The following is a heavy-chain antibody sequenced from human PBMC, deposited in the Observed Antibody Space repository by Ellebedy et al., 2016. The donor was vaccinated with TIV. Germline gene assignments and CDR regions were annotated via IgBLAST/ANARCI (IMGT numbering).Heavy chain of an antibody. D-gene: IGHD2-2*01. CDR2: IYYSGST. CDR1: GGSVSSSNDY. V-gene: IGHV4-61*03. CDR3: ARGYFSSSWYDL. J-gene: IGHJ5*02. Sequence: SETLSLXXTVSGGSVSSSNDYWSWIRQPPGKGLEWIGYIYYSGSTNYNPSLKSRVTISIDTSKNHFSLKLSSVTAADTAVYFCARGYFSSSWYDLWGQGTLVTVSS.